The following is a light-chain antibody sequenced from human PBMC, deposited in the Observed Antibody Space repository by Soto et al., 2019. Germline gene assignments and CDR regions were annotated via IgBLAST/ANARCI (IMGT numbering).Light chain of an antibody. CDR2: KAS. J-gene: IGKJ1*01. V-gene: IGKV1-5*03. Sequence: DIQMTQSPSTLSASVGDRVTITCRASQSISNWLALYQQKPGKAPKLLIYKASTLESGVPSRFSGSGSETEFTLTISSLQPDDIATYYCQQYNSYPWTFGQGTKVEIK. CDR1: QSISNW. CDR3: QQYNSYPWT.